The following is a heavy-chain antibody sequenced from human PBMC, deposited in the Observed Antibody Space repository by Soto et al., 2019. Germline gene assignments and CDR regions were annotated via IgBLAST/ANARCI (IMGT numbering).Heavy chain of an antibody. CDR1: GLSFSSYG. CDR2: ISYDGSNK. CDR3: ASSNVVVTAILDY. V-gene: IGHV3-30*03. J-gene: IGHJ4*02. D-gene: IGHD2-21*02. Sequence: GGSLRLSCADSGLSFSSYGMHWVRQAPGEGLEWVAAISYDGSNKNYLASVEGRFTISRDNSKNTLYLQMNALRSEDTAVYYCASSNVVVTAILDYWGQGTLVTVSS.